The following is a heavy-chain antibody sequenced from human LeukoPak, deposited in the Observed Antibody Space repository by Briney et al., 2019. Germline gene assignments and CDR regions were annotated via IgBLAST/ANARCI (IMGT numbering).Heavy chain of an antibody. CDR2: ISYDGSNK. CDR3: ARAGSYYYYYMDV. J-gene: IGHJ6*03. CDR1: GFTFSSYG. V-gene: IGHV3-30*03. Sequence: GGSLRLSCAASGFTFSSYGMHWVRQAPGKGLEWVAVISYDGSNKYYADSVKGRFTISRDNSKNTLYLQMNSLRAEDTAVYYCARAGSYYYYYMDVWGKGTTVTVSS. D-gene: IGHD1-26*01.